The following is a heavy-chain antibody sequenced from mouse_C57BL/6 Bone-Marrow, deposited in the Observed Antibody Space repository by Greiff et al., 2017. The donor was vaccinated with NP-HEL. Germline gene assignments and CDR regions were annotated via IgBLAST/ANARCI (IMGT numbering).Heavy chain of an antibody. Sequence: QVHVKQPGAELVKPGASVKMSCKASGYTFSSYWITWVKQRPGQGLEWIGDIYPGSGSTNYNEKFKSKATLTVDTSSSTAYMQLSSLTSEDSAVYYCARITPRYFDVWGTGTTVTVSS. CDR1: GYTFSSYW. J-gene: IGHJ1*03. CDR3: ARITPRYFDV. V-gene: IGHV1-55*01. CDR2: IYPGSGST. D-gene: IGHD2-4*01.